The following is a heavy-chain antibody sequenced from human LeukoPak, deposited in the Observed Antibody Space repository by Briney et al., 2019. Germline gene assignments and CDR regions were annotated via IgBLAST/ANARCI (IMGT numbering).Heavy chain of an antibody. D-gene: IGHD3-10*01. CDR3: ARHGEYYFDY. CDR1: GGSFSGYY. Sequence: SETLSLTCAVYGGSFSGYYRSWIRQPPGKGLEWIGQISRRGNTNYNPSLKSRVTISVDTSKNQLSLKLSTVTAADTALYYCARHGEYYFDYWGQGTLVTVSS. CDR2: ISRRGNT. J-gene: IGHJ4*02. V-gene: IGHV4-34*01.